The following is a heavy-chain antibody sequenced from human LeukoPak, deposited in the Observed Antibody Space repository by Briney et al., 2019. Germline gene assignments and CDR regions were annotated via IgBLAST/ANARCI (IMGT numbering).Heavy chain of an antibody. CDR3: ARGAEGSSWGSDY. CDR2: ISSSGSNI. J-gene: IGHJ4*02. D-gene: IGHD6-13*01. Sequence: PGGSLRLSCAASGFTFSDHYMSWIRQAPGKGLEWVSYISSSGSNIYYADSVKGRFTISRDNAKNSLYLQMNSLRAEDTAVYYCARGAEGSSWGSDYWGQGTLVTVSS. V-gene: IGHV3-11*01. CDR1: GFTFSDHY.